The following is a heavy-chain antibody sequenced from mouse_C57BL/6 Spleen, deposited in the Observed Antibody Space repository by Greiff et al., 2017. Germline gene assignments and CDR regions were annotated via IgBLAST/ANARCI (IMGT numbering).Heavy chain of an antibody. CDR3: ARHGEIYYYGSSYYFDY. CDR1: GYTFTEYT. D-gene: IGHD1-1*01. V-gene: IGHV1-62-2*01. J-gene: IGHJ2*01. CDR2: FYPGSGSI. Sequence: QVQLQQSGAELVKPGASVKLSCKASGYTFTEYTIHWVKQRSGQGLEWIGWFYPGSGSIKYNEKFKDKATLTADKSSSTVYMELSRLTSEDSAVYFCARHGEIYYYGSSYYFDYWGQGTTLTVSS.